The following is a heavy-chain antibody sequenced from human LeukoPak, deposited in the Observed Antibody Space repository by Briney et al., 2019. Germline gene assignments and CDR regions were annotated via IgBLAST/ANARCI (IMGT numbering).Heavy chain of an antibody. Sequence: GESLKISCKGSGYSFTSYWIGWVRQMPGKGLEWMGIIYPGDSDTRYSPSFQGQVTISADKSISTAYLQWSSLKASDTAMYYCARQSSSGPWIDSQNDYWGQGTLVTVSS. CDR1: GYSFTSYW. CDR2: IYPGDSDT. J-gene: IGHJ4*02. CDR3: ARQSSSGPWIDSQNDY. V-gene: IGHV5-51*01. D-gene: IGHD6-19*01.